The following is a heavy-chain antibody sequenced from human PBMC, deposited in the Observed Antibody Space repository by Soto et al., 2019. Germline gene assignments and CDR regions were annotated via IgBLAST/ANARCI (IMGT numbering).Heavy chain of an antibody. Sequence: ASVKVSCKASGYTFTGYYIHWVRQAPGQGLEWMGWINPNSGGTKYAQKFQGRVTMTRDTSTRTAYMDLRSLRSDDTAVYYCAREGYYDSAGYQCFQYWG. D-gene: IGHD3-22*01. J-gene: IGHJ1*01. CDR2: INPNSGGT. CDR1: GYTFTGYY. CDR3: AREGYYDSAGYQCFQY. V-gene: IGHV1-2*02.